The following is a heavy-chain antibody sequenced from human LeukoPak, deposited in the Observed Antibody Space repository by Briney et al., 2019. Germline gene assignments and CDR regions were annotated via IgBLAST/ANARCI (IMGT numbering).Heavy chain of an antibody. CDR2: FDPEDGEA. D-gene: IGHD3-10*01. CDR3: ARDRHHADALMVRGIS. CDR1: GDTPFELS. J-gene: IGHJ4*02. Sequence: ASVKVSCKVSGDTPFELSIHSVRQAPGKGPEWMGTFDPEDGEAIYAQRFQGGVTMTEDTSRETAYMELSSLRSEDTAVYYCARDRHHADALMVRGISWGQGTLVTVSS. V-gene: IGHV1-24*01.